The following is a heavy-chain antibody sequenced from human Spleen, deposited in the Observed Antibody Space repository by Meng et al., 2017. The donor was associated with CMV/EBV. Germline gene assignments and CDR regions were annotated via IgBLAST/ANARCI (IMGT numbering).Heavy chain of an antibody. J-gene: IGHJ3*02. CDR1: GGSISSYY. D-gene: IGHD2-8*01. CDR2: IYHSGST. CDR3: AKGYCTNGVCYHDAFDI. Sequence: SCTVSGGSISSYYWSWIRQPPGKRLEWIGYIYHSGSTNYNPSLKSRVTISIDTSKNQFSLKLSSVTAADTATYYCAKGYCTNGVCYHDAFDIWGQGTMVTVSS. V-gene: IGHV4-59*01.